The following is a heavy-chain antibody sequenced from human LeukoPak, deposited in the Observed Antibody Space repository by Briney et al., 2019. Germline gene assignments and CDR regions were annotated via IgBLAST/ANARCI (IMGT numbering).Heavy chain of an antibody. J-gene: IGHJ4*02. CDR2: ISSSSSYI. V-gene: IGHV3-21*01. Sequence: PSETLSLTCTVSGGSISIYYWSWVRQAPGKGLEWVSSISSSSSYIYYADSVKGRFTISRDNAKNSLYLQMNSLRAEDTAVYYCARDQRFLEWLPLDYWGQGTLVTVSS. D-gene: IGHD3-3*01. CDR3: ARDQRFLEWLPLDY. CDR1: GGSISIYY.